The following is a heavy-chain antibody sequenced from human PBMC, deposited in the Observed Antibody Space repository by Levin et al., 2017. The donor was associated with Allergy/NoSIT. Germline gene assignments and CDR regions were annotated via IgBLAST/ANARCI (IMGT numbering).Heavy chain of an antibody. CDR2: IKQDGSEK. Sequence: PGGSLRLSCAASGFTFSNSWMSWVRQAPGKGLEWVANIKQDGSEKYYVDSVEGRFTISRDNAKNSMYLQMNSLRAEDTAVYYCARDDSEVGYCTGGVCSYFDYWGQGTLVTVFS. CDR3: ARDDSEVGYCTGGVCSYFDY. J-gene: IGHJ4*02. D-gene: IGHD2-8*02. V-gene: IGHV3-7*01. CDR1: GFTFSNSW.